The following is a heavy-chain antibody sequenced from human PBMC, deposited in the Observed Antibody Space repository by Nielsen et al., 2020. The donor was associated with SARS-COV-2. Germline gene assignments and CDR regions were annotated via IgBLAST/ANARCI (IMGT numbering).Heavy chain of an antibody. D-gene: IGHD6-25*01. CDR3: AKGRKGGYSSGWQKPYYFDY. CDR2: ISGSGGST. J-gene: IGHJ4*02. V-gene: IGHV3-23*01. Sequence: WLRQPPGKGLEWVSAISGSGGSTYYADSVKGRFTISRDNSKNTLYLQMNSLRAEDTAVYYCAKGRKGGYSSGWQKPYYFDYWGQGTLVTVSS.